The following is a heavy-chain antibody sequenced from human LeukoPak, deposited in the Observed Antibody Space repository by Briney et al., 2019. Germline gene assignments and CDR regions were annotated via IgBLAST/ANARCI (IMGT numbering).Heavy chain of an antibody. CDR2: IGSTGAYI. Sequence: GGSLRLSCAASGFTFSSYSMNWVRQAPGKGLEWLSSIGSTGAYIFYADSVKGRFTISRDNAKNSLYPQMNSLRAEDTAIYYCARDRWELLRSVDYWGQGTLVTVSS. CDR1: GFTFSSYS. V-gene: IGHV3-21*01. CDR3: ARDRWELLRSVDY. D-gene: IGHD2-15*01. J-gene: IGHJ4*02.